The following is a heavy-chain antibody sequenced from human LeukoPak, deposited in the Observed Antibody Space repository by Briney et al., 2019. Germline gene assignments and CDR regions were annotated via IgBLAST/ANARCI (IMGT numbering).Heavy chain of an antibody. CDR2: ISAYNGNT. CDR1: GYTFTSYG. V-gene: IGHV1-18*01. D-gene: IGHD2-8*01. CDR3: ARSAYDPGYCTNGVCPSNYFDY. J-gene: IGHJ4*02. Sequence: GPSVKVSCKASGYTFTSYGISWVRQAPGQGLEWMGWISAYNGNTNYAQKLQGRVTMTTDTSTSTAYMELRSLRSDDTAVYYCARSAYDPGYCTNGVCPSNYFDYWGQGTLVTVSS.